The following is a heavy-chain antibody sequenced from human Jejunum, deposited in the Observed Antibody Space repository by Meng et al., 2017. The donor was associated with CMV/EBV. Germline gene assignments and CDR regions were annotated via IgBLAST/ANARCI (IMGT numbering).Heavy chain of an antibody. CDR2: LSGSGGST. V-gene: IGHV3-23*01. CDR1: GCTFSSYA. J-gene: IGHJ4*02. D-gene: IGHD2-15*01. CDR3: ARASSSSLGSGIDS. Sequence: GCTFSSYAMSWVRQAPGKGLEWVSTLSGSGGSTYYAGSVKGRFTISRDNPRNTLYLQLNSLRADDTAVYYCARASSSSLGSGIDSWGQGARGTVSS.